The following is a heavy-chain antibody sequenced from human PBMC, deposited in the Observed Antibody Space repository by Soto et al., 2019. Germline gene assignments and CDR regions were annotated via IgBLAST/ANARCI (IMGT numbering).Heavy chain of an antibody. V-gene: IGHV4-59*01. CDR1: GGSISSYY. D-gene: IGHD2-15*01. CDR2: TYYSGST. Sequence: SETLSLTCTVSGGSISSYYWSWIRQPPGKGLEWIGYTYYSGSTNYNPSLKSRVTISVDTSKNQFSLKLSSVTAADTAVYYCARVVGGRWLLKKRNWFDPWGQGTLVTVSS. CDR3: ARVVGGRWLLKKRNWFDP. J-gene: IGHJ5*02.